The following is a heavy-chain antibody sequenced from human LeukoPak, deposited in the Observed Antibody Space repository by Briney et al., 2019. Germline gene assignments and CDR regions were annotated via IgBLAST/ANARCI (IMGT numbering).Heavy chain of an antibody. CDR2: ISAYDGNT. D-gene: IGHD2-15*01. Sequence: GASVKVSCKASGYSFTNYGISWVRQAPGQGLEWMGWISAYDGNTNYAQKLQGRVTMTTDTSTSTAYMGLRSLRSDDTAVYYCARVNRWWATSGYFQHWGQGTLVTVSS. J-gene: IGHJ1*01. CDR1: GYSFTNYG. V-gene: IGHV1-18*01. CDR3: ARVNRWWATSGYFQH.